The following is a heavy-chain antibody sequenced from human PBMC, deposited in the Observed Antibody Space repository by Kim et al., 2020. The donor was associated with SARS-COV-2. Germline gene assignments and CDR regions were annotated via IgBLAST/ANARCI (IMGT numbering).Heavy chain of an antibody. D-gene: IGHD1-26*01. CDR3: ARWDKTKLTLLDS. J-gene: IGHJ4*02. V-gene: IGHV1-18*01. Sequence: ASVKVSCKASGYKFIDYGIAWVRLAAGQGPEWLGWISPSNGNTKSAQKVRDRVTLTTDISTRTAYLDLGGLTPDDTGTYFCARWDKTKLTLLDSWGQGT. CDR1: GYKFIDYG. CDR2: ISPSNGNT.